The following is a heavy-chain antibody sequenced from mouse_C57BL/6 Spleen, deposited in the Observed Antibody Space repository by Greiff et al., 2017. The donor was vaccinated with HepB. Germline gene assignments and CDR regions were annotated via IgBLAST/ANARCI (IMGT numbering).Heavy chain of an antibody. Sequence: QVQLQQSGPELVKPGASVKISCKASGYAFSSSWMNWVKQRPGKGLEWIGRIYPGDGDTNYNGKFKGKATLTADKSSSTAYMQLSSLTSEYSAVYFGGLIYYEYDGAYYYAMDYWGQGTSVTVSS. D-gene: IGHD2-4*01. CDR2: IYPGDGDT. CDR3: GLIYYEYDGAYYYAMDY. CDR1: GYAFSSSW. V-gene: IGHV1-82*01. J-gene: IGHJ4*01.